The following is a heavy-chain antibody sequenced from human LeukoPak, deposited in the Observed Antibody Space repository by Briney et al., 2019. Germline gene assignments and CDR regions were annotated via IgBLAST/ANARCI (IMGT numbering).Heavy chain of an antibody. Sequence: SETLSLTCTVSGGSISSYYWSWIRQPPGKGLEWIGYISYSGSTNYNPSLKSRLTISVDTSKDQFSLKLSSVTAADTAVYYCARNGSPYYYYMDVWGKGTTVTVSS. CDR3: ARNGSPYYYYMDV. J-gene: IGHJ6*03. D-gene: IGHD3-10*01. V-gene: IGHV4-59*08. CDR2: ISYSGST. CDR1: GGSISSYY.